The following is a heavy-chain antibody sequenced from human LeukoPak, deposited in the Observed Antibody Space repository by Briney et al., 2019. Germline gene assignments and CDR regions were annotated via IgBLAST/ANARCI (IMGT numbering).Heavy chain of an antibody. CDR3: ARDSWSGYYIPAYYMDV. CDR1: GGSISSGSYY. D-gene: IGHD3-3*01. V-gene: IGHV4-61*02. J-gene: IGHJ6*03. Sequence: PSQTLSLTCTVSGGSISSGSYYWSWIRQPAGKGLEWIGRIYTSGSTNYNPSLKSRVTISVDTSTNQFSLKLSSVTAADTAVYYCARDSWSGYYIPAYYMDVWGKGTTATVSS. CDR2: IYTSGST.